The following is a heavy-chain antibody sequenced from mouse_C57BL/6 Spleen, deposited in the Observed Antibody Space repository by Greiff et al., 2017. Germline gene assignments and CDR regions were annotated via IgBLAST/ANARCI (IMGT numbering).Heavy chain of an antibody. CDR1: GFTFSSYA. CDR3: ARVNYYGSSSLYYYAMDY. J-gene: IGHJ4*01. V-gene: IGHV5-4*01. D-gene: IGHD1-1*01. CDR2: ISDGGSYT. Sequence: EVQGVESGGGLVKPGGSLKLSCAASGFTFSSYAMSWVRQTPEKRLEWVATISDGGSYTYYPDNVKGRFTISRENAKNNLYLQMSHLKSEDTAMYYCARVNYYGSSSLYYYAMDYWGQGTSVTVSS.